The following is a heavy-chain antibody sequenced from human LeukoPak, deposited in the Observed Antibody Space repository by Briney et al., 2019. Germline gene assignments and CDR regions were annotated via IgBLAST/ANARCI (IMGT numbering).Heavy chain of an antibody. CDR1: GGSISSFY. D-gene: IGHD6-19*01. CDR3: ARERSSGWYGYYFDY. Sequence: SETLSLTCTVSGGSISSFYCSWIRQPAGKGLEWIGRIYTSGSTNYNPSLKSRVTMSVDTSKNQFSLKLSSVTAADTAVCYCARERSSGWYGYYFDYWGQGTLVTVSS. CDR2: IYTSGST. V-gene: IGHV4-4*07. J-gene: IGHJ4*02.